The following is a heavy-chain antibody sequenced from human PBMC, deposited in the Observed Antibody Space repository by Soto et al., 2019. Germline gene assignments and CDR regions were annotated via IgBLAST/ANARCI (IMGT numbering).Heavy chain of an antibody. J-gene: IGHJ5*02. Sequence: QVQLVQSGAEVKKPGSSVKVSCKASGGTFSSYTISWVRQAPGQGLEWMGRIIPILGIANYAQKFQGRVTITADKSTSTAYMELSSLRSEDTVVYYCARDGDRNWFDPWGQGTLVTVSS. CDR3: ARDGDRNWFDP. CDR1: GGTFSSYT. V-gene: IGHV1-69*08. D-gene: IGHD7-27*01. CDR2: IIPILGIA.